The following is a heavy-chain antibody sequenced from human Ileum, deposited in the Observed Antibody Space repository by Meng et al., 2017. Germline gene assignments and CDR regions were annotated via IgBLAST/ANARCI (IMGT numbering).Heavy chain of an antibody. J-gene: IGHJ4*02. CDR3: ARTPLYSGSYYFDP. D-gene: IGHD1-26*01. CDR1: GDSVSSDNYY. Sequence: VHVQWAGQGLVRPSEPLSLTCTVSGDSVSSDNYYWSWIRQPPGKGLEWIGYVYYSGHTDCNPSLKSRLSISIDTSKNHFSLKLSSVTAADTAVYYCARTPLYSGSYYFDPWGQGALVTVSS. V-gene: IGHV4-61*03. CDR2: VYYSGHT.